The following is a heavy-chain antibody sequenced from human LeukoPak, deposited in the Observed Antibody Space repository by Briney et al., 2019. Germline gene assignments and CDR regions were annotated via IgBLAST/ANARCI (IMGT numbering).Heavy chain of an antibody. D-gene: IGHD3-3*01. CDR2: ISSSGSTI. V-gene: IGHV3-11*01. J-gene: IGHJ3*02. CDR1: GFTFSDYY. Sequence: KTGGSLRLSCAASGFTFSDYYMSWMRQAPGKGLEWVSYISSSGSTIYYADSVKGRFTISRDNAKNSLYLQMNSLRAEDTAVYYCATTQCLEWGTDAFDIWGQGTMVTVSS. CDR3: ATTQCLEWGTDAFDI.